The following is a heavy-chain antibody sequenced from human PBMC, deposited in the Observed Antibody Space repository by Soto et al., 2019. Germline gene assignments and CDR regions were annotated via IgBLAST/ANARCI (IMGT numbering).Heavy chain of an antibody. Sequence: QVQLVQSGAELKKPGSSVNVSCKASGGTFSNNAIIWVRQAPGQGLEWMGGIIPLFGTPRYAQNFQGRLTITADESSSTAYTQLNSLRSEITAVYYCASLAEPLDAAMLKGLAHWAQGSLVTVSS. CDR2: IIPLFGTP. D-gene: IGHD5-18*01. V-gene: IGHV1-69*01. CDR1: GGTFSNNA. J-gene: IGHJ4*02. CDR3: ASLAEPLDAAMLKGLAH.